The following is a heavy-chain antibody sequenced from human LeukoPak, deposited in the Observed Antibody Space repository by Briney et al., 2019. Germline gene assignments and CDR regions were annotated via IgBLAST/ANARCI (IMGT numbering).Heavy chain of an antibody. CDR1: GFTFSSYG. CDR2: ISSSSSTI. D-gene: IGHD3-10*01. J-gene: IGHJ4*02. CDR3: AKLAKYFYGSETFYFFEH. V-gene: IGHV3-48*04. Sequence: GGSLRLSCAASGFTFSSYGMTWVRQAPGKGLEWVSYISSSSSTIYYADSVKGRFTISRDNGKNSLYLQMNSLRVEDTAVYYCAKLAKYFYGSETFYFFEHWGQGTPVTASS.